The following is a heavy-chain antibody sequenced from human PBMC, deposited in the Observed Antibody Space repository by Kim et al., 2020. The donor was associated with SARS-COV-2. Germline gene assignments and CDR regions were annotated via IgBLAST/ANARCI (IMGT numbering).Heavy chain of an antibody. D-gene: IGHD2-2*03. CDR3: MKGGWGWIWDH. J-gene: IGHJ4*02. CDR1: GFNFTGYA. CDR2: IDGSDGTT. Sequence: GGSLRLSCTTSGFNFTGYAMSWVRQAPGKGLEWVSSIDGSDGTTYHVDSVKGRFTISRDNSKNTLYLQMNSQRADPTAVYYCMKGGWGWIWDHWGQGTRVTVSS. V-gene: IGHV3-23*01.